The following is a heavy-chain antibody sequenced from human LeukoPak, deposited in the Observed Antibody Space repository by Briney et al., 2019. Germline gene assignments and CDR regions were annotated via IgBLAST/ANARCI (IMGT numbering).Heavy chain of an antibody. CDR1: GFTFSSYA. CDR2: ISGSGGST. CDR3: AKGPYYGSGGTIDY. D-gene: IGHD3-10*01. J-gene: IGHJ4*02. Sequence: GGSLRLSCAASGFTFSSYAMSWVRQAPGKGLEWVSAISGSGGSTYYADSVKGRFTISRDNSKNTLYLQMNGLRAEDTAVYYCAKGPYYGSGGTIDYWGQGTLVTVSS. V-gene: IGHV3-23*01.